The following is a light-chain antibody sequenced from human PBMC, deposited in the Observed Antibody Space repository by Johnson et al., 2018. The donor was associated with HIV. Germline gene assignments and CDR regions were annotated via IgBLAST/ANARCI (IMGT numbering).Light chain of an antibody. J-gene: IGLJ1*01. V-gene: IGLV1-51*01. CDR3: GTWDTILRGLDV. CDR1: SSNIGNNY. CDR2: DNN. Sequence: QSVLTQPPSVSAAPGQKVTISCSGSSSNIGNNYVSWYQQLPHTAPKLLISDNNKRPSGIPDRFSGSKSGTSASLAITGLQTGDEAAYYCGTWDTILRGLDVFGTGTRVSIL.